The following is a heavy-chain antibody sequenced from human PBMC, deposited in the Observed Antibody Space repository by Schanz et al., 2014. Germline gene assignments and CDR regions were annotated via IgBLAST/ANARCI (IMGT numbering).Heavy chain of an antibody. V-gene: IGHV3-23*04. Sequence: EVQLVESGGGLVQPGGSLRLSCAASGFTFGNFFMSWVRQAPGKGLDWVSIISGTGSTPYYADSVKGRYTISRDNSKNTLYLQMNSLRVEDTALYYCARDRSNNFDYWGQGTLVTVSS. J-gene: IGHJ4*02. CDR1: GFTFGNFF. CDR3: ARDRSNNFDY. CDR2: ISGTGSTP. D-gene: IGHD2-2*01.